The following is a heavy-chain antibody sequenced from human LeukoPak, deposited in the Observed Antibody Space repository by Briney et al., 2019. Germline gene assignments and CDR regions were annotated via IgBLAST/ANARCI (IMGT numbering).Heavy chain of an antibody. Sequence: GGSLRLFCAASGFTFSDYYMSWIRQAPGKGLEWVAAISGPGDYTYYADSVKGRFSISRDNSKNTLYLQMNSLRAGDTAVYYCALSSCGGDCYSGVDYWGQGRLVTVSA. D-gene: IGHD2-21*02. J-gene: IGHJ4*02. CDR2: ISGPGDYT. CDR3: ALSSCGGDCYSGVDY. CDR1: GFTFSDYY. V-gene: IGHV3-23*01.